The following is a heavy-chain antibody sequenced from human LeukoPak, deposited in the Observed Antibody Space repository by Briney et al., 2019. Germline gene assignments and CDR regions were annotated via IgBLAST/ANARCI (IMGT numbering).Heavy chain of an antibody. CDR3: ARDDYRAAAGTDDFDI. D-gene: IGHD6-13*01. CDR1: GFTFSSYS. J-gene: IGHJ3*02. Sequence: GGSLSLSCAASGFTFSSYSMNWVRQAPGKGLEWVSSISSSSSYIYYADSVKGRFTISRDKAKNLLYLEMNSLRAEDTAVYYCARDDYRAAAGTDDFDIWGQGTMVTVSS. CDR2: ISSSSSYI. V-gene: IGHV3-21*01.